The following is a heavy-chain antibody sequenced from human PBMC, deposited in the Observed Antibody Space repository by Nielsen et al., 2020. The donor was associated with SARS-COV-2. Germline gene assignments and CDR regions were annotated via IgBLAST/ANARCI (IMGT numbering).Heavy chain of an antibody. V-gene: IGHV3-30*18. CDR2: ISYDGSNK. J-gene: IGHJ4*02. CDR3: AKGYSSSWYYFDY. D-gene: IGHD6-13*01. Sequence: GESLKISCAASGFTFSSYGMHWVRQAPGKGLEWVAVISYDGSNKYYADSVKGRFTISRDNSKNTLYLQMNSLRAEDTAVYYCAKGYSSSWYYFDYWGQGTLVTVSS. CDR1: GFTFSSYG.